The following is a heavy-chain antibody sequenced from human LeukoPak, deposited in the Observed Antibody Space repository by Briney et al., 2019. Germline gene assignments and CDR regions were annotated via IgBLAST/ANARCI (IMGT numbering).Heavy chain of an antibody. Sequence: GASVEVSCKVSGYTLTQLSMHWVRQAPGKGLEWMGGVDPEDGEIIYAQKFQGRVTMTEDTSTDTAYMELSSLRSEDTAVYYCAIDVGELLTYWGQGTLVTVSS. CDR1: GYTLTQLS. J-gene: IGHJ4*02. V-gene: IGHV1-24*01. CDR3: AIDVGELLTY. D-gene: IGHD1-26*01. CDR2: VDPEDGEI.